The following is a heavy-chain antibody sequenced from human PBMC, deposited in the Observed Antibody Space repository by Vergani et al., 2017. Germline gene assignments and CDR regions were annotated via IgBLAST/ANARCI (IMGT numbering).Heavy chain of an antibody. V-gene: IGHV5-51*01. CDR2: IYPGESDT. Sequence: EVQLVQSGAEVKKPGESLKLPCKGSGYSFTTYWIGWVRQMPGKGLEWMGIIYPGESDTRYSPSFQGQVTISADKSISTAYLQWSSLKASDTAMYYCARRLDGYCSGGSCYSPGALDIWGQGTMVTVSS. CDR1: GYSFTTYW. D-gene: IGHD2-15*01. CDR3: ARRLDGYCSGGSCYSPGALDI. J-gene: IGHJ3*02.